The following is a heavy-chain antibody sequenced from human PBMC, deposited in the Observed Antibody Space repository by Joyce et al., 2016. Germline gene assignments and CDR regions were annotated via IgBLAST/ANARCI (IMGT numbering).Heavy chain of an antibody. D-gene: IGHD6-19*01. Sequence: QVQLQQWGAGLLKTSETLSLTCAVYSGPFSGFFWSGVRQPPGKGLEWIGDIPNSGATHYNPSLKSRLTMSVDTSRKEFSLKLSSVTVADTAIYYCARSQWLAPLMYWGQGTPVTVSS. J-gene: IGHJ4*02. CDR1: SGPFSGFF. CDR3: ARSQWLAPLMY. CDR2: IPNSGAT. V-gene: IGHV4-34*02.